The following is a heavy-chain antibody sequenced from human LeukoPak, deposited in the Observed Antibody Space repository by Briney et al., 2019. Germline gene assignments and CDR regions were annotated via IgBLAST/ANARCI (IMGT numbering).Heavy chain of an antibody. D-gene: IGHD3-9*01. Sequence: ASVKVSCKASGYTFTGYYMHWVRQAPGQGLEWMGWINPNSGGTNYAQKFQGRVTMTRDTSISTAYMELSRLRSDDTAVYYCARGPYYDILTGYFPYWGQGTLVTVSS. J-gene: IGHJ4*02. CDR3: ARGPYYDILTGYFPY. CDR2: INPNSGGT. V-gene: IGHV1-2*02. CDR1: GYTFTGYY.